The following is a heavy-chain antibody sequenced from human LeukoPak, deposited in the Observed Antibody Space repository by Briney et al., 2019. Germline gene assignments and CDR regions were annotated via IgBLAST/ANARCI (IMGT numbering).Heavy chain of an antibody. J-gene: IGHJ6*04. D-gene: IGHD3-3*01. CDR2: ISYDGSNK. CDR1: GFTFSSYA. CDR3: ARASDADFWSGYYLGAFPDV. Sequence: GGSLRLSCAASGFTFSSYAMHWVRQAPGKGLEWVAVISYDGSNKYYADSVKGRFTISRDNSKNTLYLQMNSLRAEDTAVYYCARASDADFWSGYYLGAFPDVWGKGTTVTVSS. V-gene: IGHV3-30*01.